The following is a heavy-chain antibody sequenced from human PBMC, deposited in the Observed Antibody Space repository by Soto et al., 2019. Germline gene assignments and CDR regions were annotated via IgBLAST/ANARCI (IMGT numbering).Heavy chain of an antibody. CDR3: AXXXXXXXXXXXAFXX. J-gene: IGHJ3*01. CDR1: GGSISSGGYY. Sequence: QVQLQESGPGLVKPSQTLSLTCTVSGGSISSGGYYWSWIRQHPGKGLEWIGYIYYSGSTYYNPSLKSRITISVDTSKNQFSLKLSSVTAXXXAXXYCAXXXXXXXXXXXAFXXWGQGTMVTVSS. CDR2: IYYSGST. V-gene: IGHV4-31*03.